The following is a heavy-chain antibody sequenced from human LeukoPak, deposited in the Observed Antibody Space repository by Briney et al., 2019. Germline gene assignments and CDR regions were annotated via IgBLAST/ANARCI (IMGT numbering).Heavy chain of an antibody. V-gene: IGHV5-51*01. D-gene: IGHD6-13*01. CDR1: GYSFATYW. CDR3: ARRFSSSWYYFDY. CDR2: IYTDDSDT. Sequence: GESLQISCKASGYSFATYWIGWVRQMPGKGLEWMGIIYTDDSDTVYSPSFQGQVTFSADKSISTAYLQWSSLKASDTAVYYCARRFSSSWYYFDYWGQGTLVTVSS. J-gene: IGHJ4*02.